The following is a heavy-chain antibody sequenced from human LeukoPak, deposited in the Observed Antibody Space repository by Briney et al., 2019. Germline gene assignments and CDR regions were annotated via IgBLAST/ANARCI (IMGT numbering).Heavy chain of an antibody. CDR1: GFVFNTYW. V-gene: IGHV3-74*03. D-gene: IGHD3-16*01. Sequence: QPGGSLRLSCTASGFVFNTYWMHWIRQAPGKGLVWVAFISADGTATKYADSVKGRLTIFRDNAKNTLYLQMNSLRVDDTAFYYCARDTGEMFDPWGQGTLVTVSS. J-gene: IGHJ5*02. CDR2: ISADGTAT. CDR3: ARDTGEMFDP.